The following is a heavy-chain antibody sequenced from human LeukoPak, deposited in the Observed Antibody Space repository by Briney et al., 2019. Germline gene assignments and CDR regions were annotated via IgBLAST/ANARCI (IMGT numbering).Heavy chain of an antibody. CDR2: ISSSGSTI. V-gene: IGHV3-48*03. CDR1: GFNFCSYE. CDR3: ARDNWGPFDY. D-gene: IGHD7-27*01. Sequence: GGSLRLSCAASGFNFCSYEMNWVRQAPGKGLEWVSYISSSGSTIYYADSVKGRFTISRDNAKNSLYLQMNSLRAEVTAVYYCARDNWGPFDYWGQGVLITVSS. J-gene: IGHJ4*02.